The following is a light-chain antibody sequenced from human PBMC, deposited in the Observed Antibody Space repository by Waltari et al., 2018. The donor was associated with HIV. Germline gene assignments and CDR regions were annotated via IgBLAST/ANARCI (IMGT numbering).Light chain of an antibody. V-gene: IGLV2-11*01. Sequence: QSALTQPRSLSGSPGQSVTISCTGPSSDVGSYNYVSWYQHHQGKAPHLILYEVSERPSGVPDRFSGSKSGNTASLTISGLQAEDEADYYCCSYAGTYTFVVFGGGTKLTVL. CDR1: SSDVGSYNY. CDR2: EVS. J-gene: IGLJ2*01. CDR3: CSYAGTYTFVV.